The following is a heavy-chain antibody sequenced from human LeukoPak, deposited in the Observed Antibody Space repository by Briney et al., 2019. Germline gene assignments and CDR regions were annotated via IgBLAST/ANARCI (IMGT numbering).Heavy chain of an antibody. CDR2: IYTSGST. D-gene: IGHD5-18*01. Sequence: PSETLSLTCAVYGGSFSGYYWSWIRQPAGKGLEWIGRIYTSGSTNYNPSLKSRVTISVGTSKNQFSLKLSSVTAADTAVYYCARGIGGYSYGYSNYYMDVWGKGTTVTISS. J-gene: IGHJ6*03. CDR3: ARGIGGYSYGYSNYYMDV. CDR1: GGSFSGYY. V-gene: IGHV4-59*10.